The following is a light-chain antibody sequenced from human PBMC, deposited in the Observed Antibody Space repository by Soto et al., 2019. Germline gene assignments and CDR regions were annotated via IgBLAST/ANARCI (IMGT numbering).Light chain of an antibody. CDR2: EVS. Sequence: ALPQPASVSGSPGQSITISCTGTSSDVGLYNLVSWYQHHPGKAPKLMIHEVSKRPSGVSSRFSGSKSGNTASLTISGLQAEDEADYYCCSYAGGSTYVFGTGTKVTVL. J-gene: IGLJ1*01. V-gene: IGLV2-23*02. CDR1: SSDVGLYNL. CDR3: CSYAGGSTYV.